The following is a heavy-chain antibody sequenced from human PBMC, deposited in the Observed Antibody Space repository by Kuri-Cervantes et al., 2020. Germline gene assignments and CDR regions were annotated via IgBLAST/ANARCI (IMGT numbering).Heavy chain of an antibody. CDR3: ARDYGESRTNFYMDV. CDR1: GYTFTGYY. V-gene: IGHV1-18*04. J-gene: IGHJ6*03. CDR2: ISAYNGNT. Sequence: ASVKVSCKASGYTFTGYYMHWVRQAPGQALEWMGWISAYNGNTNYAQKLQGRVTMTTDTSTSTAYMELRRLRSDDTAVYYCARDYGESRTNFYMDVWGKGTTVTVSS. D-gene: IGHD1-14*01.